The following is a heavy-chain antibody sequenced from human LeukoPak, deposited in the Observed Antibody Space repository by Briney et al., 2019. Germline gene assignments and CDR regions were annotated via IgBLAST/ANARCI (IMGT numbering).Heavy chain of an antibody. CDR1: GYTFTSYG. CDR2: INTNTGNP. CDR3: ARDKQWLGLRFDY. D-gene: IGHD6-19*01. V-gene: IGHV7-4-1*02. Sequence: ASVKVSCKASGYTFTSYGISWVRQAPGQGLEWMGWINTNTGNPTYAQGFTGRFVFSLDTSVSTAYLQISSLKAEDTAVYYCARDKQWLGLRFDYWGQGTLVTVSS. J-gene: IGHJ4*02.